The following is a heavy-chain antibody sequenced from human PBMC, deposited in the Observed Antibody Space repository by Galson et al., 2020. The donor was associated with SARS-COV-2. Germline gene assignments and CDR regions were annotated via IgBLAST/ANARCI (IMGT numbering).Heavy chain of an antibody. V-gene: IGHV5-10-1*01. CDR2: LDPSDSYT. Sequence: KVSCKGSGYSFTSYWISWVRQMPGKGLAWMGRLDPSDSYTNYSPSFQGHVTISADKSISTAYLQWSSLKASDTAMYYCARHLDLGLHYYMDVWGKGTTVTVSS. CDR1: GYSFTSYW. D-gene: IGHD1-7*01. J-gene: IGHJ6*03. CDR3: ARHLDLGLHYYMDV.